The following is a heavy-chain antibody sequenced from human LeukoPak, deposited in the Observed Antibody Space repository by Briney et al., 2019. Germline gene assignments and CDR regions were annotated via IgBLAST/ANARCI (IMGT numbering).Heavy chain of an antibody. D-gene: IGHD5-24*01. V-gene: IGHV1-18*01. Sequence: ASVKVSCKASGYTFISYGISWVRQAPGQGLEWMGWISAYNGNTNYAQKLQGRVTMTTDTSTSTAYMELRSLRSDDTAVYYCARNPVEMATTRGDWFDPWGQGTLVTVSS. CDR2: ISAYNGNT. J-gene: IGHJ5*02. CDR3: ARNPVEMATTRGDWFDP. CDR1: GYTFISYG.